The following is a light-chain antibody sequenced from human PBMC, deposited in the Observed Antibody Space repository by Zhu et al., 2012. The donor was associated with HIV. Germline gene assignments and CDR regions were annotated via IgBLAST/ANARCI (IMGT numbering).Light chain of an antibody. V-gene: IGKV3-20*01. Sequence: IVLTQSPGTLSLSPGERATLSCRASQSVSSTYLAWYQQRPGQAHRLLIYATSRRATGIPDRFSGSGSGTDFTLTISRLEPEDFAVYYCQQYDDSVLTFGGGTKVEIK. J-gene: IGKJ4*01. CDR3: QQYDDSVLT. CDR2: ATS. CDR1: QSVSSTY.